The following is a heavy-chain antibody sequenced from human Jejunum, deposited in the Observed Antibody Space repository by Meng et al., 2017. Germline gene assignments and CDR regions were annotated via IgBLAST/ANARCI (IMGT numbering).Heavy chain of an antibody. D-gene: IGHD1-7*01. Sequence: QITLKEPRPTLWKPAQTFTLTCTFSGFPITSSGVAVCWIRQPPGKAPEWLALIYGNDDKLYSPSLKSRLTITKDTTKNQVVLTMTNMDTVDTATYYCAHRENYCFDYWGQGLLVTVSS. CDR3: AHRENYCFDY. J-gene: IGHJ4*02. CDR1: GFPITSSGVA. V-gene: IGHV2-5*01. CDR2: IYGNDDK.